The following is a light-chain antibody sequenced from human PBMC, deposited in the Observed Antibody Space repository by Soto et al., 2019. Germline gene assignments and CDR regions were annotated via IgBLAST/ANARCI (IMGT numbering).Light chain of an antibody. CDR3: SSYTSSSTLV. J-gene: IGLJ1*01. Sequence: QSVLTHPASVSGSPGQSITISCTGTSSDVGGYNYVSWYQQHPGKAPKLMIYEVSNRPSGVSNRFSGSKSGNTASLTISGLQAEDEAHYYCSSYTSSSTLVFGTGTKVNV. CDR1: SSDVGGYNY. CDR2: EVS. V-gene: IGLV2-14*01.